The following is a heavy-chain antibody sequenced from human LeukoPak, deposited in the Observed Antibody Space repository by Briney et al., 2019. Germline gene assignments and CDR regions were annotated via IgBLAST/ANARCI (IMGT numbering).Heavy chain of an antibody. V-gene: IGHV3-21*01. CDR3: ARDLGQYYDTSDNWFDP. D-gene: IGHD3-22*01. Sequence: GRSLRLSCAASGFTFSTYNMNWVRQAPGKGLQWVSSISPTGSYRYYATSVKGRFTISRDNAKNSLFLQMISLRAEDTAIYYCARDLGQYYDTSDNWFDPWGQGTLVTVSS. CDR1: GFTFSTYN. J-gene: IGHJ5*02. CDR2: ISPTGSYR.